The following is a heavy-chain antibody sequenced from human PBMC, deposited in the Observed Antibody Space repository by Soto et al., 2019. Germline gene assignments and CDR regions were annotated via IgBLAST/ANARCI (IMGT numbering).Heavy chain of an antibody. CDR1: GFTFSSYG. J-gene: IGHJ4*02. Sequence: ESGGGVVPPGRSLRLSCAASGFTFSSYGMHWVRQAPGKGLEWVAVIWSGGSNEKYADSVKGRFTISRDNSKNMLYLQMNSLRAEDTAVYYCARGPGTSYFDYWGQGSLVTVSS. D-gene: IGHD2-2*01. V-gene: IGHV3-33*01. CDR3: ARGPGTSYFDY. CDR2: IWSGGSNE.